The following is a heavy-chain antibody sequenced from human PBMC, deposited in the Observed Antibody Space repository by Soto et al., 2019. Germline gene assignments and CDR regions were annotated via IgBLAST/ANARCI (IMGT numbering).Heavy chain of an antibody. V-gene: IGHV3-30-3*01. Sequence: QVHLVESGGGVVQPGGSLRLSCAARGFALSPYTIHWVRQAPGKGLEWVAGLSSDGSNNFYPDSVKGRITISRDNSKTTVHLQINNLRSEDTAIYYCAKDAEMHSTRLLSYFALDLWGRGTTVTVSS. CDR2: LSSDGSNN. CDR1: GFALSPYT. J-gene: IGHJ6*02. CDR3: AKDAEMHSTRLLSYFALDL. D-gene: IGHD3-10*01.